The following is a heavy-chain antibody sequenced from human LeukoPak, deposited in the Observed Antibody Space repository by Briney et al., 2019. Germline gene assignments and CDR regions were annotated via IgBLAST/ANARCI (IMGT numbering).Heavy chain of an antibody. V-gene: IGHV3-74*01. J-gene: IGHJ4*02. Sequence: PGTSLRLSCAASGFTFSSYWMHWVRQAPGKGLVWVSRISSDGSSTTYAGSVKGRFTISRDNAKNTLYLQMNSLRAEDTAVYYCARVPTTTVTTFWALDYWGQGTLVTVSS. CDR2: ISSDGSST. CDR1: GFTFSSYW. CDR3: ARVPTTTVTTFWALDY. D-gene: IGHD4-17*01.